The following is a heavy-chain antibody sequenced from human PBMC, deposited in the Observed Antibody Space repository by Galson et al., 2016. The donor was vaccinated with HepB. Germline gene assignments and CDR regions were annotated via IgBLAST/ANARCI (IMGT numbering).Heavy chain of an antibody. CDR1: GFLFSDYG. Sequence: SLRLSCAASGFLFSDYGMHWVRQAPGKGLEWVAVIAYDGTNDHYADSVRGRFTISRDNSQNTLYRQMTSLRSEDTAVYYCAKPRYYYGSGNYGMDGWGQGTTVTVSS. V-gene: IGHV3-30*18. J-gene: IGHJ6*02. CDR2: IAYDGTND. CDR3: AKPRYYYGSGNYGMDG. D-gene: IGHD3-10*01.